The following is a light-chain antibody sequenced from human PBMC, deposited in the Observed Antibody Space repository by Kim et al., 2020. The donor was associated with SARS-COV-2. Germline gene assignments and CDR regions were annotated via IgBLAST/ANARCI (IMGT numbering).Light chain of an antibody. J-gene: IGKJ4*01. CDR3: QQYDNLPTLT. CDR1: QDIQNY. Sequence: DIQMTQSPSSLSASVGDRVTITCQASQDIQNYLNWYQQKPGKAPKLLICDASNLETGVPSRFSGSGFGTDFTFTISSQQPEDIATYYCQQYDNLPTLTFGGGTKVDIK. V-gene: IGKV1-33*01. CDR2: DAS.